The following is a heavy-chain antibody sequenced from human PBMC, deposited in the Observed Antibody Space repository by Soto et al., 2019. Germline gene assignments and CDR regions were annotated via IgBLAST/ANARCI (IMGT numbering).Heavy chain of an antibody. CDR3: AKVGHAYDYIWGTIAGACDS. Sequence: EVQLLESGGGLVHPGGSLRLSCAASGFTFSSYAMSWVRQAPGKGLEWVSAISGSGGSTYYADSVKGRFTISRDNSKNTLYLQMNSRRAEDTAVYYCAKVGHAYDYIWGTIAGACDSWGQGTMVTVSS. CDR2: ISGSGGST. J-gene: IGHJ3*02. D-gene: IGHD3-16*01. V-gene: IGHV3-23*01. CDR1: GFTFSSYA.